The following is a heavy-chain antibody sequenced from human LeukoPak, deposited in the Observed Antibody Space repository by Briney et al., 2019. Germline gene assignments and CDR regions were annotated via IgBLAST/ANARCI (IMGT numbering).Heavy chain of an antibody. CDR2: INPNSGGT. CDR3: AREGKDIVVVPAAINVKVDYYYYMDV. CDR1: GYTFTDYY. Sequence: ASVKVSCKASGYTFTDYYMHWVRQAPGQGLEWMGWINPNSGGTNYAQNFQGRVTMTRDTSISTAYMELSRLKSDDTAVYYCAREGKDIVVVPAAINVKVDYYYYMDVWGKGTTVTVSS. D-gene: IGHD2-2*02. V-gene: IGHV1-2*02. J-gene: IGHJ6*03.